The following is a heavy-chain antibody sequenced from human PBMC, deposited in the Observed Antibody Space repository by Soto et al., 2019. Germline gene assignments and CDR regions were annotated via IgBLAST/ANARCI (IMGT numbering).Heavy chain of an antibody. CDR3: ARAKEQRIAIFGVQNNAFDI. J-gene: IGHJ3*02. D-gene: IGHD3-3*01. V-gene: IGHV1-8*01. CDR2: MNPNSGNT. CDR1: GYTFTNYD. Sequence: QVQLVQSGAEVKKPGASVKVSCKASGYTFTNYDINWVRQAPGQGLAWMGWMNPNSGNTGSAQSFRGRITMTRSTSISTAYMELSSLRSEDTAVYYCARAKEQRIAIFGVQNNAFDIWGQGTMVTVSS.